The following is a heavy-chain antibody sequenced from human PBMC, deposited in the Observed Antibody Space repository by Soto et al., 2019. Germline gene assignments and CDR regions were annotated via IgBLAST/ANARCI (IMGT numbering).Heavy chain of an antibody. CDR1: GFTFSSYG. CDR3: ARGGVLGFLEWPYYYAMDV. J-gene: IGHJ6*02. D-gene: IGHD3-3*01. CDR2: IWYDGSNK. Sequence: GGSLRLSCAASGFTFSSYGMHWVRQAPGKGLEWVAVIWYDGSNKYYADSVKGRFTISRDNSKNTLYLQMNSLRAEDTAVYYCARGGVLGFLEWPYYYAMDVWVQGTTVSGSS. V-gene: IGHV3-33*01.